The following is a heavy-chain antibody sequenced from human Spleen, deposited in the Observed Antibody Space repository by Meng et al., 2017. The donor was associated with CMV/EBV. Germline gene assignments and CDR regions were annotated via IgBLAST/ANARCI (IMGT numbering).Heavy chain of an antibody. D-gene: IGHD3-10*01. CDR2: IYSCGST. CDR1: GFTVSSNY. V-gene: IGHV3-66*03. CDR3: AKDGRGAIIHYYYYGMDV. J-gene: IGHJ6*02. Sequence: GGSLRLSCAASGFTVSSNYMSWGRQAPGKGLEWVSVIYSCGSTYYADSVKGRFTISRDNSKNTLYLQMNSLRAEDTAMYYCAKDGRGAIIHYYYYGMDVWGQGTTVTVSS.